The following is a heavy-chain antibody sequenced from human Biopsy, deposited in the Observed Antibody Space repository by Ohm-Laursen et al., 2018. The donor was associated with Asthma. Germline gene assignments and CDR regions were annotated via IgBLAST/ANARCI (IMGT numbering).Heavy chain of an antibody. V-gene: IGHV4-59*01. J-gene: IGHJ4*02. CDR1: GVSIRSYY. CDR3: AGFCSGGNCPDQ. Sequence: SETLSLTCTVSGVSIRSYYWTWIRQPPGKGLEWIGNIHYSGSTYSNPSLKSRVTISVDTSKKQISLRLSSVIAADTAVYYCAGFCSGGNCPDQWGQGTLVTVSS. CDR2: IHYSGST. D-gene: IGHD2-15*01.